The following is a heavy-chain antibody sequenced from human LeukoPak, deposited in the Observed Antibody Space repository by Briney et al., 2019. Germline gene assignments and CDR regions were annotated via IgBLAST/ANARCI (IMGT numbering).Heavy chain of an antibody. V-gene: IGHV1-69*01. CDR2: ITPIFGTA. Sequence: SVKVSCKASGGSFSSHAISWVRQAPGQGLEWMGGITPIFGTANYAQKFQGRVTITADESTSTAYMELSSLRSEDTAVYYCARDLTSSSGWYYFDYWGQGTLVTVSS. CDR1: GGSFSSHA. CDR3: ARDLTSSSGWYYFDY. J-gene: IGHJ4*02. D-gene: IGHD6-19*01.